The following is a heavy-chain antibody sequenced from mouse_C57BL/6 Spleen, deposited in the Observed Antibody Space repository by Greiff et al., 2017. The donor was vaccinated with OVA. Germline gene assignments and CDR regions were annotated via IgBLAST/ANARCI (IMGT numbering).Heavy chain of an antibody. J-gene: IGHJ4*01. CDR3: ARIYYYGSGAMDY. D-gene: IGHD1-1*01. CDR2: ISSGSSTI. CDR1: GFTFSDYG. Sequence: EVQVVESGGGLVKPGGSLKLSCAASGFTFSDYGMHWVRQAPEKGLEWVAYISSGSSTIYYADTVKGRFTISRDNAKNTLFLQMTSLRSEDTAMDYGARIYYYGSGAMDYWGKGTSGTVSS. V-gene: IGHV5-17*01.